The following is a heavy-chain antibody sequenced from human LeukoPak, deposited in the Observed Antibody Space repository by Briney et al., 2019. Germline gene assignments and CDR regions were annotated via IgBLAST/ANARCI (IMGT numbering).Heavy chain of an antibody. CDR2: IYYSGST. CDR1: GGSISSYY. V-gene: IGHV4-59*01. Sequence: SETLSLTCTVSGGSISSYYWSWIRQPPGKGLEWIGYIYYSGSTNYNPSLKSRVTISVDTSKNQFSLKLSSVTAADTAVYYCARGRGVAARPVYYWGQGTLVTVSS. J-gene: IGHJ4*02. CDR3: ARGRGVAARPVYY. D-gene: IGHD6-6*01.